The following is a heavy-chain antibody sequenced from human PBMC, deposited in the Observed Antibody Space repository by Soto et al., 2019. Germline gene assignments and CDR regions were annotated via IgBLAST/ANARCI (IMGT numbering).Heavy chain of an antibody. CDR3: ARGGGYYSPFDY. CDR1: DASIRGYY. CDR2: INYSGST. J-gene: IGHJ4*02. Sequence: SETLSLTCTVSDASIRGYYWSWIRQPPGNGLEWIGYINYSGSTNYNPSLKSRVTISVDTSKIHFSLKLNSVTAADTAVYYCARGGGYYSPFDYWGQGTLVTVSS. V-gene: IGHV4-59*01. D-gene: IGHD3-22*01.